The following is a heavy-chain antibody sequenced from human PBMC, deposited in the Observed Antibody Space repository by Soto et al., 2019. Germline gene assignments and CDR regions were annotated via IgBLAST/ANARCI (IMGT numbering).Heavy chain of an antibody. D-gene: IGHD3-3*01. Sequence: SETLSLTCAVYGGSFSGYYWTWIRQPPGKGLEWIGDITDSGSTNYNPSLKSRLTISIDTSKNQFSLKLTSVTAADTAVYFCARGRTYYAPWGRGTLVTVSS. CDR3: ARGRTYYAP. CDR1: GGSFSGYY. CDR2: ITDSGST. J-gene: IGHJ5*02. V-gene: IGHV4-34*01.